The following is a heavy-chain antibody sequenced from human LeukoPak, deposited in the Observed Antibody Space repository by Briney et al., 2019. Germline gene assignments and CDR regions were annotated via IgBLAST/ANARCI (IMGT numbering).Heavy chain of an antibody. CDR2: NSALTGNI. CDR1: GYTFNGYG. V-gene: IGHV1-18*01. J-gene: IGHJ4*02. CDR3: ARADPTNTGHEYFDY. D-gene: IGHD2/OR15-2a*01. Sequence: ASVKVSCKASGYTFNGYGISWVRQAPGQRPEWMGWNSALTGNIDYAPKFQGRVTMNTDTSTRTAYMELSSLVSVDTAVYFCARADPTNTGHEYFDYWGRGTLVTVSS.